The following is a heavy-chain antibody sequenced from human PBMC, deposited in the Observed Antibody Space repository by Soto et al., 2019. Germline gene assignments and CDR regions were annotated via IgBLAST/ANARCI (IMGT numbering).Heavy chain of an antibody. V-gene: IGHV3-23*01. CDR3: AKDVNDYSVPYVDY. Sequence: GGSLRLSCAASGFTFSSYAMSWVRQAPGKGLEWVSVISAGGGSTYYADSVKGRFTISRDNSKNTLYLQMNSLRAEDTAVYYCAKDVNDYSVPYVDYWGQGTLVTVSS. J-gene: IGHJ4*02. D-gene: IGHD4-4*01. CDR2: ISAGGGST. CDR1: GFTFSSYA.